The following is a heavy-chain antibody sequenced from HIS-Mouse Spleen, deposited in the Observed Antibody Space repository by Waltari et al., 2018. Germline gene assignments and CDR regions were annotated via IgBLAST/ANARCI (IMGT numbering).Heavy chain of an antibody. CDR2: IYYSGST. CDR3: AREIPYSSSWYDWYFDL. D-gene: IGHD6-13*01. J-gene: IGHJ2*01. V-gene: IGHV4-39*07. CDR1: GGPISSSDYY. Sequence: LQLQESGPGLVKPSETLSLTCTVSGGPISSSDYYWCWIRQPPGKGLEWSGSIYYSGSTYYNPSLKSRVTISVDTSKNQFSLKLSSVTAADTAVYYCAREIPYSSSWYDWYFDLWGRGTLVTVSS.